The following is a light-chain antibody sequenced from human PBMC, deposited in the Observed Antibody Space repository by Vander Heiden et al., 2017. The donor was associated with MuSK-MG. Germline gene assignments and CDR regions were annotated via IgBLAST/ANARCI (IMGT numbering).Light chain of an antibody. CDR3: QHRSSWPIT. V-gene: IGKV3-11*01. CDR1: QSVSSA. CDR2: EAS. Sequence: EIVLTQSPATLSLSPGERATLSCRASQSVSSALAWFQQKPGQAPRLLSYEASTRATGIPARFSAVGSGTDFTLTISSLEPEDFAVYYCQHRSSWPITFGQGTRLEIK. J-gene: IGKJ5*01.